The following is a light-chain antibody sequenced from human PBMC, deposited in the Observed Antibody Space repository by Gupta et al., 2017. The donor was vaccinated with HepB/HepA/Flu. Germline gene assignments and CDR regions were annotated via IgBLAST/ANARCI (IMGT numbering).Light chain of an antibody. CDR2: GNS. Sequence: QSVLTQPPSVSGAPGQRVTISCTGSSSNIGAGYDVHWYQQLPGTAPKLRSYGNSNRPSGVPDRFSGSKSGTSASLDITGLQAEDEADYYCQYYDSSLSGWVFGGGTKMTGL. CDR1: SSNIGAGYD. J-gene: IGLJ3*02. V-gene: IGLV1-40*01. CDR3: QYYDSSLSGWV.